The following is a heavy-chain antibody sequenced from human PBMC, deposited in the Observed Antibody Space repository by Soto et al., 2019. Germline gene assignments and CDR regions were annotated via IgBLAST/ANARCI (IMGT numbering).Heavy chain of an antibody. CDR2: ISFSGNT. CDR1: GVSISSDDFY. CDR3: TKMGQYCGGSCYSWFDP. J-gene: IGHJ5*02. D-gene: IGHD2-15*01. V-gene: IGHV4-31*11. Sequence: ASETLSLTCAVSGVSISSDDFYWSWVRQHPGKGLEWIGYISFSGNTYYNPSLKSRVTISVDTSKNQFSLKLSSVTAADTAMYYCTKMGQYCGGSCYSWFDPWGQGTLVTVSS.